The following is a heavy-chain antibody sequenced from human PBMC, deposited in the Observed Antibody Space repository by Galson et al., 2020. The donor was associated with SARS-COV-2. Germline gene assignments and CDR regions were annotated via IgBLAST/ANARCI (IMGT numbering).Heavy chain of an antibody. V-gene: IGHV3-7*05. Sequence: GESLKISCTASGFTFSSYWMSWFRQAPGKGLEWVANIKPDGSDKYYVDSVKGRFTISRDNAKNSLYLQMNSLRAEDTAVYYCVRDWYTGILGRFDYWGQGTLVTVSS. J-gene: IGHJ4*02. CDR2: IKPDGSDK. CDR3: VRDWYTGILGRFDY. CDR1: GFTFSSYW. D-gene: IGHD1-20*01.